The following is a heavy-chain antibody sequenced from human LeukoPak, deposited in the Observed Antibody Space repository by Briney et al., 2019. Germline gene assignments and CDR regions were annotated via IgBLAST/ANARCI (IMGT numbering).Heavy chain of an antibody. Sequence: ASVKVSCKASGGTFSSYAISWVRQAPGQGLEWMGGIIPIFGTANYAQKFQGRVTITADESTSTAYMELSSLRSEDTAVYYCARGYCSSTSCWVNYYYYMDVWGKGTTVTVSS. CDR3: ARGYCSSTSCWVNYYYYMDV. CDR1: GGTFSSYA. V-gene: IGHV1-69*13. J-gene: IGHJ6*03. D-gene: IGHD2-2*01. CDR2: IIPIFGTA.